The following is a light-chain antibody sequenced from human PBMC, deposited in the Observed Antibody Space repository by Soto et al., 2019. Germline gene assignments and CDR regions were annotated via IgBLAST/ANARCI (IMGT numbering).Light chain of an antibody. CDR1: QGIGSY. CDR3: QESYSSTWT. CDR2: TAS. V-gene: IGKV1-39*01. J-gene: IGKJ1*01. Sequence: DIQMTQSPSSLSASVGDIVTITFRASQGIGSYLNWYQHKPGKAPNLLIYTASSLQTGVPSRFSGSGSGTDFTLTISRLQPDDSATYYCQESYSSTWTFGQGTKVDIK.